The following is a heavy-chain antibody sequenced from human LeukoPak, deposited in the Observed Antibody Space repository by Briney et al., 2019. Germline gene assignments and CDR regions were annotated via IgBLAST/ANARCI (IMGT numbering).Heavy chain of an antibody. Sequence: GGSLRLPCAASGFTFSSYGMHWVRQAPGKGLEWVAFIRYDGSNKYYADSVKGRFTISRDNSKNTLYLQRNSLRAEDTAVYYCAKDRQLWFGELSWGQGTLVTVSS. J-gene: IGHJ4*02. D-gene: IGHD3-10*01. CDR3: AKDRQLWFGELS. V-gene: IGHV3-30*02. CDR2: IRYDGSNK. CDR1: GFTFSSYG.